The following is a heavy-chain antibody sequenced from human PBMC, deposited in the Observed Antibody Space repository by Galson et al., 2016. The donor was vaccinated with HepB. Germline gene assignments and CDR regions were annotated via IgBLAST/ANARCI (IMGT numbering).Heavy chain of an antibody. V-gene: IGHV3-43*02. Sequence: SLRLSCAASGRPSNNYAMHWVRQAPGKGLECGSLISGDGRNTYYADSVKGRFSISRDNSKKSLYLEMNSLRTEDTAFYYCGILYGGFDPWGQGTLVTVSS. CDR3: GILYGGFDP. CDR1: GRPSNNYA. CDR2: ISGDGRNT. J-gene: IGHJ5*02. D-gene: IGHD2/OR15-2a*01.